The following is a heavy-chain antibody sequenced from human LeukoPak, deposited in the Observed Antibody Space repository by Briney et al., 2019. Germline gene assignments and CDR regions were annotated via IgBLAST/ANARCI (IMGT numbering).Heavy chain of an antibody. CDR3: ARRGVFGSDNYFEY. CDR1: GASVYSGDYY. V-gene: IGHV4-30-4*08. CDR2: VYYSGVT. Sequence: SETLSLTCSVAGASVYSGDYYWAWILQPPGQSLEYIGAVYYSGVTFDNPSLSGRITLSVDTSKNQFSLNLASVTATDTAIYYCARRGVFGSDNYFEYWGQGILVIVSS. J-gene: IGHJ4*01. D-gene: IGHD3-10*01.